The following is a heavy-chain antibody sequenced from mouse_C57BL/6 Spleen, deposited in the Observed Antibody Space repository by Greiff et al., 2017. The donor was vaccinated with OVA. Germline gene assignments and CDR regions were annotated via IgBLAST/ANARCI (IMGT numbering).Heavy chain of an antibody. V-gene: IGHV1-64*01. Sequence: QVQLKQPGAELVKPGASVKLSCKASGYTFTSYWMHWVKQRPGQGLEWIGMIHPNSGSTNYNEKFKSKATLTVDKSSSTAYMQLSSLTSEDSAVYYCARSERYWYFDVWGTGTTVTVSS. CDR3: ARSERYWYFDV. CDR1: GYTFTSYW. J-gene: IGHJ1*03. CDR2: IHPNSGST.